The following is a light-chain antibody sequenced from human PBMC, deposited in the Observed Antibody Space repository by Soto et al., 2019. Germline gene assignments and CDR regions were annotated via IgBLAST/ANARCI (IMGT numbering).Light chain of an antibody. CDR1: QSVSSN. CDR3: QQYNNWPLT. CDR2: GTS. V-gene: IGKV3D-15*01. J-gene: IGKJ4*01. Sequence: EIVMTQSPATLSVSPGERATLSCRASQSVSSNLAVYQQKPGQAPRLLNYGTSIRATGIPASFSGSGSGTEFTLTISSLQSEDFAFYYCQQYNNWPLTFGGGTKVDIK.